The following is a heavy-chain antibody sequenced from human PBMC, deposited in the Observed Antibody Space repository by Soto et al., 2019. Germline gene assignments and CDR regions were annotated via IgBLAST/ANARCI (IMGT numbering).Heavy chain of an antibody. D-gene: IGHD2-21*01. CDR2: IKVDGSEK. CDR1: GFIFKDYW. Sequence: DVQLVASGGGLVQSGGSLRLSCAASGFIFKDYWMNWVRQAPGKGLEWVANIKVDGSEKNYVDSVKGRFTISRDNAKNSLYLQMNNLRAEDTAVYYCARDEICDGVKCTLGYFQEWGQGTLVTVSS. CDR3: ARDEICDGVKCTLGYFQE. V-gene: IGHV3-7*03. J-gene: IGHJ1*01.